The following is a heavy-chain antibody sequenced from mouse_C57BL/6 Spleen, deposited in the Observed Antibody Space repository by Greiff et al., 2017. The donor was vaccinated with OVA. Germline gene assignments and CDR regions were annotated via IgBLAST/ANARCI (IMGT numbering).Heavy chain of an antibody. V-gene: IGHV1-82*01. Sequence: VQLKESGPELVKPGASVKISCKASGYAFSSSWMNWVKQRPGKGLEWIGRIYPGDGDTNYNGKFKGKATLTADKSSSTAYMQLSSLTSEDSAVYFGARSQGSSGSAWFAYWGQGTLVTVSA. CDR2: IYPGDGDT. CDR1: GYAFSSSW. D-gene: IGHD3-2*02. CDR3: ARSQGSSGSAWFAY. J-gene: IGHJ3*01.